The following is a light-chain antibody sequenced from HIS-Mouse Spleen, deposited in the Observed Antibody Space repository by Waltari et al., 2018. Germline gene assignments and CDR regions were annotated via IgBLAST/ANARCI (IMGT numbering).Light chain of an antibody. Sequence: QSALTQPASGSGSPGQSITISCTGTSSDVGSYNLFSWYQQHPGKAPKLMIYEGSKRPSGVSNRFSGSKSGNTASLTISGLQAEDEADYYCCSYAGSSTVVFGGGTKLTVL. CDR3: CSYAGSSTVV. J-gene: IGLJ2*01. CDR1: SSDVGSYNL. CDR2: EGS. V-gene: IGLV2-23*01.